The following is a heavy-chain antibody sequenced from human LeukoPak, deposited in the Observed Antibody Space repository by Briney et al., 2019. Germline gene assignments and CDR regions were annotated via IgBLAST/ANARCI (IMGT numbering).Heavy chain of an antibody. CDR1: GFTFSDYY. CDR3: ARAWGYSSSFDY. V-gene: IGHV3-11*01. CDR2: MSSSGGSI. J-gene: IGHJ4*02. D-gene: IGHD6-6*01. Sequence: PGGSLRLSCAASGFTFSDYYMSWIRQAPGKGLEWVSYMSSSGGSIKYADSVKGRLTISRDNAKNSLFLQMNSLRAEDTAVYYCARAWGYSSSFDYWGQGTLVTVSS.